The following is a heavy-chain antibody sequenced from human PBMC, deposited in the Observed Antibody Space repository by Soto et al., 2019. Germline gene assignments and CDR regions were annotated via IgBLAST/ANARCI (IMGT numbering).Heavy chain of an antibody. CDR1: GFTFSASA. J-gene: IGHJ6*02. V-gene: IGHV3-73*01. Sequence: PGGSLRLSCAASGFTFSASAVHWVRQPPGKGLEWVARIRDITNNFATAYAASVKGRFTVSRDDSQNTAYLQMNSLRAEDTAVYYCASILRYYNMDVWGQGTTVTVSS. D-gene: IGHD3-3*01. CDR3: ASILRYYNMDV. CDR2: IRDITNNFAT.